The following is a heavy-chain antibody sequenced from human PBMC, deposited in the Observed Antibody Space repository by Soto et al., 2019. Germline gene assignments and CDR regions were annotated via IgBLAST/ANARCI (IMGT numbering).Heavy chain of an antibody. CDR2: IYYSGST. CDR3: ARVEYSSSWSEPGVDYYYYYYMDV. D-gene: IGHD6-13*01. CDR1: GGSISSYY. J-gene: IGHJ6*03. V-gene: IGHV4-59*01. Sequence: SETLSLTCTVSGGSISSYYWSWIRQPPGKGLEWIGYIYYSGSTNYNPSLKSRVTISVDTSKNQFSLKLSSVTAADTAVYYCARVEYSSSWSEPGVDYYYYYYMDVWGKGTTVTVSS.